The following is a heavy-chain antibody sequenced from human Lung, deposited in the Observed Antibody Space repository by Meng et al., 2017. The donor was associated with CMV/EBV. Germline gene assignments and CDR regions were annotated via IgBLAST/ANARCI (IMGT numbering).Heavy chain of an antibody. Sequence: GRVGGWGGGLWKPAGTLSVEWAVAGECITNSNGGGGGREPPGEGVGWIGECPHRGSSAYNPSLKSRVSMSIDKSKNQFSLKLTSVTAADTAVYHCLRRSGGSVWGQGTLVTVSS. CDR2: CPHRGSS. V-gene: IGHV4-4*02. CDR3: LRRSGGSV. CDR1: GECITNSNG. J-gene: IGHJ1*01. D-gene: IGHD3-10*01.